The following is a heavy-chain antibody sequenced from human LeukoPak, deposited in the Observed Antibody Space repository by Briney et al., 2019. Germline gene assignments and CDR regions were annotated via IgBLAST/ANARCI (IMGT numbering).Heavy chain of an antibody. CDR3: GKLNYFDSSGFFYS. CDR1: GHKFTNFW. J-gene: IGHJ4*02. CDR2: IYSGDSDT. Sequence: GESLRISCTGSGHKFTNFWIGWVRQMPGEGLEWMGIIYSGDSDTRYSPSFQGQVTISADKSISTAYLQWSSLKASDTAMYYCGKLNYFDSSGFFYSWGQGTLVTVSS. V-gene: IGHV5-51*01. D-gene: IGHD3-22*01.